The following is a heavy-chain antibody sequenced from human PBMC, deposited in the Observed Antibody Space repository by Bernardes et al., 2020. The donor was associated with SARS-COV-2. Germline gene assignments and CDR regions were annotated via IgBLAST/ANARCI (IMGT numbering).Heavy chain of an antibody. CDR3: ARAPPGAVAGMGLFDY. V-gene: IGHV4-39*01. Sequence: SETLSLTCTVSGGSISSSSSYWGWIRQPPGKGLEWIGSIYYTGSTYYNPSLKSRVTISVDTSKNQFPLKLNSVTAADTAVYYCARAPPGAVAGMGLFDYWGQGTLVTVSS. CDR1: GGSISSSSSY. J-gene: IGHJ4*02. CDR2: IYYTGST. D-gene: IGHD6-19*01.